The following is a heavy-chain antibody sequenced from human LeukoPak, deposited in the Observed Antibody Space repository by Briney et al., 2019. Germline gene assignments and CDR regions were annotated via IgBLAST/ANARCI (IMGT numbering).Heavy chain of an antibody. V-gene: IGHV3-7*01. CDR3: ARAIFGVAGGFDY. Sequence: PGGSLRLSCVVSGITLSNYGMSWVRQAPGKGLEWVANIKQDGSEKYYVDSVKGRFTISRDNAKNSLYLQMNSLRAEDTAVYYCARAIFGVAGGFDYWGQGTLVTVSS. CDR2: IKQDGSEK. D-gene: IGHD3-3*02. J-gene: IGHJ4*02. CDR1: GITLSNYG.